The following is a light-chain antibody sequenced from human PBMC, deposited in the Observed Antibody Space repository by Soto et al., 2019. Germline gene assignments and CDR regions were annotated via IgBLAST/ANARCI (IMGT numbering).Light chain of an antibody. Sequence: EMVMTQSPATLSVSPGERATLSCRASQNLSRNLAWYQQQPGQAPRLLIFYASTRANGIPPMFSGSGSGTDESLNISSLQYDDFVVYYCHQYYNSPHTFGQGTKLEIK. CDR3: HQYYNSPHT. CDR2: YAS. CDR1: QNLSRN. V-gene: IGKV3-15*01. J-gene: IGKJ2*01.